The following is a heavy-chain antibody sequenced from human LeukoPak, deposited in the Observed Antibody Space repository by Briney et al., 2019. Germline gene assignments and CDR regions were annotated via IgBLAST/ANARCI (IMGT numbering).Heavy chain of an antibody. CDR1: GNTLTAYY. D-gene: IGHD1-26*01. CDR2: INPNSGGT. J-gene: IGHJ4*02. CDR3: ARGSGSYLDY. Sequence: ASVKVSCKASGNTLTAYYMPWVRQAPGQGLEWMGWINPNSGGTNYAQKFQGRVTMTRDTSISTAYMELSRLRSDDTAVYYCARGSGSYLDYWGQGTLVTVSS. V-gene: IGHV1-2*02.